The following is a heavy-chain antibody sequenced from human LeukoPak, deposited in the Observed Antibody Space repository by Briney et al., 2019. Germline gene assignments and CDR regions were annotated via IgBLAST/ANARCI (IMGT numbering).Heavy chain of an antibody. Sequence: GGSLRLSCAASGFTVSSNYMSWVRQALGKGLEWVSVIYSGGSTYYADSVKGRFTISRDNSKNTLYLQMNSLRAEDTAVYYCARDPITIFGVGRSDYWGQGTLVTVSS. V-gene: IGHV3-66*01. CDR2: IYSGGST. CDR1: GFTVSSNY. D-gene: IGHD3-3*01. J-gene: IGHJ4*02. CDR3: ARDPITIFGVGRSDY.